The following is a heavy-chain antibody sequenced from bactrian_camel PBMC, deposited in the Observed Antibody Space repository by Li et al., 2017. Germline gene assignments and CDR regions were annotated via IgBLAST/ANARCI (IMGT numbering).Heavy chain of an antibody. CDR3: AADVVLCLYGLGTADRIDY. CDR1: DLTYKC. Sequence: HVQLVESGGGSVQAGGSLKLTCAASDLTYKCIAWFRQVPGTGREGVAAICRIGGGTDYSDSVKGRFTISQDNAKNTVYLQMNSLKPEDTAMYYCAADVVLCLYGLGTADRIDYWGQGTQVTVS. CDR2: ICRIGGGT. V-gene: IGHV3S1*01. D-gene: IGHD5*01. J-gene: IGHJ4*01.